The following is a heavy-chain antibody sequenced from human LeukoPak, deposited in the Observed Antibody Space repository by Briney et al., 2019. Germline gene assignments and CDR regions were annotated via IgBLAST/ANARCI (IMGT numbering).Heavy chain of an antibody. V-gene: IGHV4-39*07. Sequence: PSETLSLTCTVSGGSISSSSYYWGWIRQPPGKGLEWIGSIYYSGSTYYNPSLKSRVTMSVDTAKNQFSLKLSSVTAADTAVYYCAPQPGLLWFGEWFDYWGQGTLVTVSS. CDR3: APQPGLLWFGEWFDY. CDR2: IYYSGST. CDR1: GGSISSSSYY. D-gene: IGHD3-10*01. J-gene: IGHJ4*02.